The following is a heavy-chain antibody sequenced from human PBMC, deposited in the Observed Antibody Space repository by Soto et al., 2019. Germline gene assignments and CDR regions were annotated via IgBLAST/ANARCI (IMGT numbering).Heavy chain of an antibody. V-gene: IGHV3-30-3*01. J-gene: IGHJ6*02. CDR1: GFTFSSYA. Sequence: GGSLRLSCAASGFTFSSYAMHWVRQAPGKGLEWVAVISYDGSNKYYADSVKGRFTISRDNSKNTLYLQMNSLRAEDTAVYYCAREREAAAGWYYYYGMDVWGQGTTVTVSS. CDR3: AREREAAAGWYYYYGMDV. CDR2: ISYDGSNK. D-gene: IGHD6-13*01.